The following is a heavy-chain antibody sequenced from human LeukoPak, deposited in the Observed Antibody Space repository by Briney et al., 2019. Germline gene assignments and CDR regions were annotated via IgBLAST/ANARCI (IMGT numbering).Heavy chain of an antibody. CDR3: ATLTNDY. V-gene: IGHV4-39*01. D-gene: IGHD1-1*01. CDR2: IYYSGST. Sequence: SETLSLTCTVSGGSISSSSYYWGWIRQPPGKGLKWIGSIYYSGSTYYNPSLKSRVTISVDTSKNQFSLKLSSVTAADTAVYYCATLTNDYWGQGTLVTVSS. CDR1: GGSISSSSYY. J-gene: IGHJ4*02.